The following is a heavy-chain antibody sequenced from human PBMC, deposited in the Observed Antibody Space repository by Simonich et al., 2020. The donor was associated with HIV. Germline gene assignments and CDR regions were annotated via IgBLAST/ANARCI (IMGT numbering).Heavy chain of an antibody. D-gene: IGHD1-1*01. CDR1: GYTFTDNP. V-gene: IGHV1-2*02. Sequence: QAQLVQSGAEVKNPGASVKVSCKASGYTFTDNPMHWVLQAPGKGLEWMEWSNTNSGGTDYAKKVKGRVTMTRDTSMSTAYMELSRLRTDDTAVYFCAREGAMLDDAFDIWGQGTMVTVSS. CDR2: SNTNSGGT. J-gene: IGHJ3*02. CDR3: AREGAMLDDAFDI.